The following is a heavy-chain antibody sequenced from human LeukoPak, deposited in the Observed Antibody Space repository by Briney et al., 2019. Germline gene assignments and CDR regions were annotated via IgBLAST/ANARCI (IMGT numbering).Heavy chain of an antibody. CDR2: VYYGRSP. J-gene: IGHJ4*02. D-gene: IGHD6-25*01. CDR3: ARSSGTGTFSY. CDR1: GDSISRSTYY. Sequence: SGTLSLTCTVSGDSISRSTYYWAWIRQPPGKGLEWIGSVYYGRSPYFNPSLESRATISVDTSKNHFSLKMSSVTAADTAVYYCARSSGTGTFSYWGQGTLVTVSS. V-gene: IGHV4-39*02.